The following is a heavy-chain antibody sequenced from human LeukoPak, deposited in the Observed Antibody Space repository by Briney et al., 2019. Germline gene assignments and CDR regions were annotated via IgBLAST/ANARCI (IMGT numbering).Heavy chain of an antibody. Sequence: GGSLRLSCAASGFTFNSYGMHWVRQAPGQGLEWVSFISYGGSDGYYADSVKGRFTISRDNSKNMLYLQMNSLRTEDTAVYYCAKRGTSSWSSIDYWGQGTLSPSPQ. V-gene: IGHV3-30*02. J-gene: IGHJ4*02. CDR3: AKRGTSSWSSIDY. CDR2: ISYGGSDG. D-gene: IGHD6-13*01. CDR1: GFTFNSYG.